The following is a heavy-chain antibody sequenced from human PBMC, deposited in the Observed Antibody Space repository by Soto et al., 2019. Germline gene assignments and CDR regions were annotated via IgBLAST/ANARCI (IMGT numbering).Heavy chain of an antibody. CDR1: GYTFTSYS. CDR2: INAGNGNT. Sequence: ASVKVSCKASGYTFTSYSMHLVRQAPGQRLEWMGWINAGNGNTKYSQKFQGRVTITRDTSASTAYMELSSLRSEDTAVYYCASSYCISTSCPPYYGMDVWGQGTTVTVSS. D-gene: IGHD2-2*01. V-gene: IGHV1-3*01. CDR3: ASSYCISTSCPPYYGMDV. J-gene: IGHJ6*02.